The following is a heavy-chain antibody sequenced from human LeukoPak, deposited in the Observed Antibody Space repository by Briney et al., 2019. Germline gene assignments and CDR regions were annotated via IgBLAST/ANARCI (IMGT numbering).Heavy chain of an antibody. CDR1: GGSFSGYY. V-gene: IGHV4-34*01. Sequence: SETLSLTCAVYGGSFSGYYWSWIRQPPGKGLEWIGEINHSGSTNYNPSLKSRVTISVDTSKNQFSLKLSSVTAADTAVYYCARVRSYYDRRYFDYWAREPWSPSPQ. CDR3: ARVRSYYDRRYFDY. J-gene: IGHJ4*02. D-gene: IGHD1-26*01. CDR2: INHSGST.